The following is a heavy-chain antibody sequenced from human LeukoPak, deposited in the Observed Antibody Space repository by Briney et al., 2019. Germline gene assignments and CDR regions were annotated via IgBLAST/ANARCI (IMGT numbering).Heavy chain of an antibody. D-gene: IGHD2-2*01. J-gene: IGHJ4*02. CDR1: GYSFTSYW. CDR2: IDPSDSYT. V-gene: IGHV5-10-1*01. CDR3: ARRCSSSSCPFEY. Sequence: GESLKISCKGSGYSFTSYWISWVRQMPRKGLEWMGRIDPSDSYTNYSPSFQGHVTISADKSISTAYPQWSSLKASDTAMYYCARRCSSSSCPFEYWGQGTLVTVSS.